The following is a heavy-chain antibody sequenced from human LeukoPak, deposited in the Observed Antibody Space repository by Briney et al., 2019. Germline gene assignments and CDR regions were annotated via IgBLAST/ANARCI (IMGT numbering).Heavy chain of an antibody. D-gene: IGHD3-10*01. CDR3: ARDYYGSEGLGY. V-gene: IGHV3-30*04. CDR2: ISYDGSNK. J-gene: IGHJ4*02. Sequence: GGSPRLSCAASGFTFSSYAMHWVRQAPGKGLEWVAVISYDGSNKYYADSVKGRFTISRDNSKNTLYLQMNSLRAEDTAVYYCARDYYGSEGLGYWGQGTLVTVSS. CDR1: GFTFSSYA.